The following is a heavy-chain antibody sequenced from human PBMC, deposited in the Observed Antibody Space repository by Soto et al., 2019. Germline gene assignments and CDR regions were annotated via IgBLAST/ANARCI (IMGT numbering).Heavy chain of an antibody. CDR3: ARSLYDILTGSALNWFDP. D-gene: IGHD3-9*01. V-gene: IGHV1-3*01. CDR2: INAGNGNT. CDR1: GYIFTTYA. Sequence: ASVKVSCKASGYIFTTYAIHWVRQAPGQRLEWMGWINAGNGNTKYSQKFQGRVTITWDTSASTAYMELSSLRSEDAAVYYCARSLYDILTGSALNWFDPWGQGTLVTVSS. J-gene: IGHJ5*02.